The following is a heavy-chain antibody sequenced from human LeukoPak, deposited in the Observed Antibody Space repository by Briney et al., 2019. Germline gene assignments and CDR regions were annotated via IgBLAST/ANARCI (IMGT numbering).Heavy chain of an antibody. CDR1: GGSLTSYY. CDR2: IYYSGST. Sequence: PETLSLTCTVSGGSLTSYYWSWIRQPPGKGLEWIGYIYYSGSTNYNPSLKSRVTISVDTSKNQFSLKLGSVTAADTAVYYCARAEGQTFDYWGQGTRVTVSS. V-gene: IGHV4-59*01. J-gene: IGHJ4*02. CDR3: ARAEGQTFDY.